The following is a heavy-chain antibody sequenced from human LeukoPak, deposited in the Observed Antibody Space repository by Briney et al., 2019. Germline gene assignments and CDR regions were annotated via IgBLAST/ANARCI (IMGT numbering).Heavy chain of an antibody. V-gene: IGHV4-61*02. CDR2: IYTSGST. Sequence: SETLSLTCTVSGGSIGSGSYYWSWIRQPAGKGLEWIGRIYTSGSTNYNPSLKSRVTISVDTSKNQFSLKLSSVTAADTAVYYCARASWFGESTTDYWGQGTLVTVSS. CDR3: ARASWFGESTTDY. J-gene: IGHJ4*02. CDR1: GGSIGSGSYY. D-gene: IGHD3-10*01.